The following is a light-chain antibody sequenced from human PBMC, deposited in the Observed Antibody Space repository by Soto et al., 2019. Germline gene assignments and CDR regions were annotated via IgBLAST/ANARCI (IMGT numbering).Light chain of an antibody. Sequence: QSALTQPASVSGSPGQTITISCTGSSGDIGTYKYISWHQHHPGKAPKLIIFGVYDRPSGISDRFSGSKSGNTASLTIFGRQVEDEAAIYCSSYTRGSNLLWVFGAGTKVTVL. V-gene: IGLV2-14*01. CDR1: SGDIGTYKY. CDR2: GVY. CDR3: SSYTRGSNLLWV. J-gene: IGLJ1*01.